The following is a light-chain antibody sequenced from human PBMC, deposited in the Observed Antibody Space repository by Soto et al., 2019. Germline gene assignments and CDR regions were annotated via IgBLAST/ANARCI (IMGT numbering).Light chain of an antibody. J-gene: IGKJ1*01. V-gene: IGKV1-27*01. CDR3: QKYNGAPWT. Sequence: ASVGDRVTITCRVSQGITNYLAWYQQKPGKVPKLLIYDASTLQSGVPSRFTGSGSGTDFTLTINSLQPEDVATYYCQKYNGAPWTFGQGTKVDIK. CDR2: DAS. CDR1: QGITNY.